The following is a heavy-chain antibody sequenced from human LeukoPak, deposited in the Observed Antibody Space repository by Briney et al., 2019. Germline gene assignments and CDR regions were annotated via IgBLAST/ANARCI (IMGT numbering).Heavy chain of an antibody. D-gene: IGHD6-13*01. V-gene: IGHV3-53*01. CDR3: TRDLTGTTWSENDY. CDR1: GLSVRGSY. Sequence: GGSLRLSCVASGLSVRGSYMSWVRQAPGKGLEWVSVIYSGDRTYYADSVRGRFTISGDTSKNTLYLQMNNLRADDTAMYYCTRDLTGTTWSENDYWGQGTLVTISS. J-gene: IGHJ4*02. CDR2: IYSGDRT.